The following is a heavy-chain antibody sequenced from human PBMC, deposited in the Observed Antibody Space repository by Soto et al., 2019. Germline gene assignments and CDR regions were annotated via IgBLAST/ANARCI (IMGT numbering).Heavy chain of an antibody. D-gene: IGHD2-15*01. J-gene: IGHJ4*02. V-gene: IGHV3-23*01. Sequence: EVQLLESGGGLVQPGGSLRLSCAASGFTFSRFDMSWVRQAPGKGLQWVAGISLGGGSTYYTDSVKGRFTISRDNSENTLYLQMNSLRGEDTAVYYCAKTVSIAMVAAPNFDSWGQGTLVTVSS. CDR1: GFTFSRFD. CDR3: AKTVSIAMVAAPNFDS. CDR2: ISLGGGST.